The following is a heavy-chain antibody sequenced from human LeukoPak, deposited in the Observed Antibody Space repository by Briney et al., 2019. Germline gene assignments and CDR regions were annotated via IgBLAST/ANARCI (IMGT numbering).Heavy chain of an antibody. Sequence: PGGSLRLSCAASGFTFSGYWMSWVRQAPGKGLEWVANIKQDGSEKYYVDSVKGRFTISRDNAKNSLYLQMNSLRAEDTAVYYCARDLSAAQSRYYFDYWGQGTLVTVSS. D-gene: IGHD2-15*01. CDR1: GFTFSGYW. CDR3: ARDLSAAQSRYYFDY. CDR2: IKQDGSEK. J-gene: IGHJ4*02. V-gene: IGHV3-7*01.